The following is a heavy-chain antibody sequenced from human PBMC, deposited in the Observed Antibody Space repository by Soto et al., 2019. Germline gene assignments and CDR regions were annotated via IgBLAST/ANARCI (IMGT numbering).Heavy chain of an antibody. D-gene: IGHD3-10*01. CDR3: ARDPMVRGVIQYYFDY. Sequence: PGGSLRLSCAASGFTFSSYAMHWVRQAPGKGLEWVAVISYDGSNKYYADSVKGRFTISRDNSKNTLYLQMNSLRAEDTAVYYCARDPMVRGVIQYYFDYWGQGTLVTVSS. J-gene: IGHJ4*02. CDR2: ISYDGSNK. CDR1: GFTFSSYA. V-gene: IGHV3-30-3*01.